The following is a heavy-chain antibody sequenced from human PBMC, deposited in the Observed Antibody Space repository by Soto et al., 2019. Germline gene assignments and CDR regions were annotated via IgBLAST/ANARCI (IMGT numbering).Heavy chain of an antibody. J-gene: IGHJ5*02. CDR1: GYTFLDYG. CDR3: ARSVRPTDCFDP. V-gene: IGHV1-18*01. CDR2: ISAYNGDT. D-gene: IGHD4-17*01. Sequence: QVQLVQSEGEVKKPGASVKVSCKASGYTFLDYGISWLRQAPGQGLEWMGWISAYNGDTKFAQRLQGRVIMTVDTSTTTAYMELRSLTYDDTAVYYCARSVRPTDCFDPWGQGSLVTVSS.